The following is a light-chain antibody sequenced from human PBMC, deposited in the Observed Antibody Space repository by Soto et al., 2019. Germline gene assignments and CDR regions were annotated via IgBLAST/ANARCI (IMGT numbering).Light chain of an antibody. Sequence: QSALTQPASVSGSPGQSITISCTGTSSDVGRYNLVSWYLQHPGKAPKLIIYENIERPSGVSFRFSGSKSGNSASLTISGLQTEDEGSYYCCSYAGGTSVVFGGGTKVTVL. J-gene: IGLJ2*01. V-gene: IGLV2-23*01. CDR2: ENI. CDR3: CSYAGGTSVV. CDR1: SSDVGRYNL.